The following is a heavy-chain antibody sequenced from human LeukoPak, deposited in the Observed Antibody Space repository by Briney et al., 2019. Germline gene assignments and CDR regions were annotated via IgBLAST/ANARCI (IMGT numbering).Heavy chain of an antibody. Sequence: PGGSLRLSCAASGFTFRSCGMHWVRQAPGRGLEWVTFIPYDGSNTWYADSVKGRFTISRDNSKNTLYLQMSSLRVEDTAVYYCAKGVGGSANYYYMDVWGKGTTVTVSS. CDR1: GFTFRSCG. D-gene: IGHD3-10*01. CDR3: AKGVGGSANYYYMDV. V-gene: IGHV3-30*02. CDR2: IPYDGSNT. J-gene: IGHJ6*03.